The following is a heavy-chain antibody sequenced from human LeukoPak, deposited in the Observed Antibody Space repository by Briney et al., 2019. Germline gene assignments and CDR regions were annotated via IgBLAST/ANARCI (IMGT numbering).Heavy chain of an antibody. CDR3: AKDRGDGYRDYYYGMDV. Sequence: PGRSLRLSCAASGFTFTSDGINWVGQAPGQGLGWVGVISYDGSNKNYADSVKGRFTISRDNSKITLYLQMNSLRAEDTAVYYCAKDRGDGYRDYYYGMDVWGQGTTVTVSS. CDR1: GFTFTSDG. D-gene: IGHD5-24*01. V-gene: IGHV3-30*18. J-gene: IGHJ6*02. CDR2: ISYDGSNK.